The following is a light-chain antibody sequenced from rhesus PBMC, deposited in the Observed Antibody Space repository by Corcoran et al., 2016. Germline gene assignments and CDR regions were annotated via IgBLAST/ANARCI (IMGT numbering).Light chain of an antibody. CDR1: QSVGSY. V-gene: IGKV3-40*03. Sequence: EIVMTQSPATLSLSPGETATLSCRASQSVGSYLAWYQQKPGQAPKLLGHNAYFRATGIPDRFRGSGYRTDFTLTITSMEPEDVGVYHCQQYNDLLPTFGQGTKVEIK. CDR2: NAY. J-gene: IGKJ1*01. CDR3: QQYNDLLPT.